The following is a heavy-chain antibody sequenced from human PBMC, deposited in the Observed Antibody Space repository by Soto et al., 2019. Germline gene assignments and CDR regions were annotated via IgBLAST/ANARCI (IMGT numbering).Heavy chain of an antibody. CDR3: ARDYYKYYDSSGYYRSTDY. J-gene: IGHJ4*02. D-gene: IGHD3-22*01. CDR2: ISGSGGST. CDR1: GFTFSSYA. Sequence: GGSLRLSCAASGFTFSSYAMNWVRQAPGKGLEWVSVISGSGGSTYYADSVKGRFTISRDNSKNTLYLQMNSLRAEDTAVYYCARDYYKYYDSSGYYRSTDYWGQGTLVTVSS. V-gene: IGHV3-23*01.